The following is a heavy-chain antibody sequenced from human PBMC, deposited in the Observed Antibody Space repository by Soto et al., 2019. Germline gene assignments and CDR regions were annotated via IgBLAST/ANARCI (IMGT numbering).Heavy chain of an antibody. V-gene: IGHV4-59*01. D-gene: IGHD6-25*01. CDR2: IYYSGST. CDR1: GGSISSYY. Sequence: SETLSLTCTVSGGSISSYYWSWIRQPPGKGLEWIGYIYYSGSTNYNPSLKSRVTISVDTSKNQFSLKLSSVTAADTAVYYCARDRSGWPDYYYYGMDDWGQGTTVTVSS. CDR3: ARDRSGWPDYYYYGMDD. J-gene: IGHJ6*02.